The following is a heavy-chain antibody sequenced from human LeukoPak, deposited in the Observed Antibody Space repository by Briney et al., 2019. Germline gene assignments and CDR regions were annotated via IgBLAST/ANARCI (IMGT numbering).Heavy chain of an antibody. V-gene: IGHV3-23*01. D-gene: IGHD6-19*01. CDR3: AKGNLVSGWYYFDY. CDR1: GFTFSSYA. J-gene: IGHJ4*02. Sequence: GGSLRLSCAASGFTFSSYAMSWVRQAPGKGLEWVSAISGSGGSTYYADFVKGRFTISRDNSKNTLYLQMNSLRAEDTAVYYCAKGNLVSGWYYFDYWGQGTLVTVSS. CDR2: ISGSGGST.